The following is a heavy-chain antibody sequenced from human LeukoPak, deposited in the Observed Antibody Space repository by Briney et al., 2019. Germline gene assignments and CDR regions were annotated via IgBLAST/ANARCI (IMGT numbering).Heavy chain of an antibody. Sequence: PSETLSLTCTVSGGSISSYYWSWIRQPPGKGLEWIGYIHYSGSTNYNPSLKSRVTISVDTSKNQFSLKLSSVTAADTAVYYCARGRGYCSSTSCFRYYFDYWGQGTLVTVSS. J-gene: IGHJ4*02. CDR2: IHYSGST. V-gene: IGHV4-59*01. CDR1: GGSISSYY. CDR3: ARGRGYCSSTSCFRYYFDY. D-gene: IGHD2-2*01.